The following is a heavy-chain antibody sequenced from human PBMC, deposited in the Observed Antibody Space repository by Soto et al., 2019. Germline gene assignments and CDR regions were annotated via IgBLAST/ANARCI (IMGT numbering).Heavy chain of an antibody. CDR2: ISSNGGST. Sequence: GGSLRLSCSASGFTFSSYAMHWGLQAPWKGLEYVSAISSNGGSTYYADSVKGRFTISRDNSKNTLYLQMSSLRAEDTAVYYCGGGGDIVVVPAAMTAFDIWGEGTMVTVSS. CDR1: GFTFSSYA. CDR3: GGGGDIVVVPAAMTAFDI. J-gene: IGHJ3*02. V-gene: IGHV3-64D*08. D-gene: IGHD2-2*01.